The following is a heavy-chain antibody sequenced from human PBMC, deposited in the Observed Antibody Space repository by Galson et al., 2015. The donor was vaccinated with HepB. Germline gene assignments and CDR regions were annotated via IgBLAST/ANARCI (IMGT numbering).Heavy chain of an antibody. D-gene: IGHD2-2*01. J-gene: IGHJ5*02. CDR1: GFTFNDYA. CDR2: ISRNSDSI. Sequence: SLRLSCAASGFTFNDYAMHWVRQAPGKGLEWVSGISRNSDSIAYADSVKGRFTISRDNAKKSLYLQMNSLRAEDTAVYYCAREPGDACSSYSCYEAWGQGTLVTVSS. CDR3: AREPGDACSSYSCYEA. V-gene: IGHV3-9*01.